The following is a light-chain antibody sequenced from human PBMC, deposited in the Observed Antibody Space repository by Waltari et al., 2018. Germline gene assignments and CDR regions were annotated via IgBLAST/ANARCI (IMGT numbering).Light chain of an antibody. Sequence: SALTQPRSVSGSPGQSVPISCTGGRGDVGCYNSGFWYQQHPGKAPKLLIYDVFKRPSGVPYRFSASKSGNTASLTISGLQADDEADYHCCSYGGSYTLIFGVGTKLTVL. CDR2: DVF. CDR3: CSYGGSYTLI. J-gene: IGLJ2*01. CDR1: RGDVGCYNS. V-gene: IGLV2-11*01.